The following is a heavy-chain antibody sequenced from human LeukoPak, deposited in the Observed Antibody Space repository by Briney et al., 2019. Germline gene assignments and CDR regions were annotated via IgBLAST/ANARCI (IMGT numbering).Heavy chain of an antibody. J-gene: IGHJ4*02. V-gene: IGHV4-34*01. CDR3: ARGRGYSSY. Sequence: SETLSLTCAVYGGSFSGYYWSWIRQPSGKGLEWIGEINHSGSTNYNPSLKSRVTISVDTSKNQFSLKLSSVTAADTAVYYCARGRGYSSYWGQGTLVTVSS. CDR1: GGSFSGYY. D-gene: IGHD5-18*01. CDR2: INHSGST.